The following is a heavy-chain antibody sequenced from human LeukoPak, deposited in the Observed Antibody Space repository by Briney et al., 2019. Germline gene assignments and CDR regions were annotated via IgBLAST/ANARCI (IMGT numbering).Heavy chain of an antibody. D-gene: IGHD3-22*01. V-gene: IGHV3-9*01. CDR2: ITWNRDNI. Sequence: RSLTLTCTGSGFTFDDYAMHWARHPPGKGLAWVGGITWNRDNIGYGDSVKGRFTISRDTVKNVLYLQMNSLRPEDTALYYCAKDLSSAITSALVLDVWGQGTTVTVS. CDR1: GFTFDDYA. CDR3: AKDLSSAITSALVLDV. J-gene: IGHJ6*02.